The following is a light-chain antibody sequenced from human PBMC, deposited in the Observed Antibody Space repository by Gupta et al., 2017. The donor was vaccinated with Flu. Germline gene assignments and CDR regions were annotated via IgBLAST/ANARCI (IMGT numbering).Light chain of an antibody. V-gene: IGLV6-57*01. CDR2: EDK. CDR3: HYYNSSFRV. J-gene: IGLJ3*02. CDR1: SGSIASNF. Sequence: TVIISCTRSSGSIASNFVHWYQQRPGTSPSILIYEDKQRPSGVPDRFSGSIDSSSTSAALTISRLKAEDDDYYFSHYYNSSFRVFGGGTKLTVL.